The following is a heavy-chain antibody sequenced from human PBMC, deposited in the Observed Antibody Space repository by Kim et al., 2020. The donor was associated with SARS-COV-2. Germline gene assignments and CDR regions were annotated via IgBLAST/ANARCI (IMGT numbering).Heavy chain of an antibody. D-gene: IGHD3-10*01. CDR2: LSGSGAGT. J-gene: IGHJ4*02. CDR1: GFTFNTYA. Sequence: GGSLRLSCAASGFTFNTYAMGWVRQAPGKGLEWVSGLSGSGAGTYYADSVKGRFTISRDNSKNTLYLLMNSLRAEDTALYYCAKVGVNPYGSGSYCFHYWGQGTLVSVSS. V-gene: IGHV3-23*01. CDR3: AKVGVNPYGSGSYCFHY.